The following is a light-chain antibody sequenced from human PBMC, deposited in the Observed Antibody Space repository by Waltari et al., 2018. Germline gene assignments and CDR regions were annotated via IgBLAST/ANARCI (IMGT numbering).Light chain of an antibody. J-gene: IGLJ1*01. CDR1: SSDVGGYNY. V-gene: IGLV2-14*01. CDR3: SSYTSASTLV. CDR2: EVS. Sequence: QSALTQPASVSGSPGQSITISCTGTSSDVGGYNYISWYQQHPGKAPKLMIYEVSNRTSGVSNRFSGSKSGNTASLTISGLQAEDEADYYCSSYTSASTLVFATGTKVTVL.